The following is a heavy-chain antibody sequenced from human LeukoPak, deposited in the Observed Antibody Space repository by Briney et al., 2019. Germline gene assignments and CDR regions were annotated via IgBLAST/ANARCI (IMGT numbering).Heavy chain of an antibody. J-gene: IGHJ3*02. CDR3: ARVDSGSHAFDI. D-gene: IGHD1-26*01. V-gene: IGHV4-34*01. CDR2: INHSGRT. CDR1: GGSFSGYY. Sequence: SETLSLTCAVYGGSFSGYYWSWIRQPPGKGLEWIGEINHSGRTNYSPSLKSRVTISVDTSKNQFSLRLSAVTAADTAVYYCARVDSGSHAFDIWGQGTMVTVSS.